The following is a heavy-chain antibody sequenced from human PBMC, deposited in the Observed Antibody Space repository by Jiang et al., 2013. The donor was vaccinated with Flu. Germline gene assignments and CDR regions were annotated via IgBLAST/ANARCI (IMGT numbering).Heavy chain of an antibody. V-gene: IGHV4-61*02. CDR2: VYLTGST. CDR1: GASIDFGTKY. CDR3: ARESTGSDTRGAFDL. J-gene: IGHJ3*01. Sequence: GSGLVKPSQTLPLTCTVSGASIDFGTKYWTWIRQPAGKGLEYIGRVYLTGSTNYHPSLESRVTISVDMSKNQFSLKLSSVTVADTGVYYCARESTGSDTRGAFDLWGQGTMVTVSS. D-gene: IGHD2-2*01.